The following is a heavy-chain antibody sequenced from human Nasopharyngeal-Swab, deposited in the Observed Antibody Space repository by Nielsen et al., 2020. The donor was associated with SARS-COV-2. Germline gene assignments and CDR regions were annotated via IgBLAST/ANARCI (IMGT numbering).Heavy chain of an antibody. CDR2: IYHSGST. V-gene: IGHV4-38-2*02. D-gene: IGHD2-2*01. J-gene: IGHJ5*02. Sequence: SETLSLTCAVSGYSISSGYYWGWIRQPPGKGLEWIVSIYHSGSTYYNPSLKSRVTISVDTSKNQFSLKLSSVTAADTAVYYCAREGSIVVVPAANNFRNWFDPWGQGTLVTVSS. CDR1: GYSISSGYY. CDR3: AREGSIVVVPAANNFRNWFDP.